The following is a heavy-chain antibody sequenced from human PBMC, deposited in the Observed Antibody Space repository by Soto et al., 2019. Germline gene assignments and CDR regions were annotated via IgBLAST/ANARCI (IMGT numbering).Heavy chain of an antibody. V-gene: IGHV3-74*01. D-gene: IGHD4-17*01. CDR3: ARSLSTGYGDY. J-gene: IGHJ4*02. CDR2: ITSDGRST. CDR1: GFTFSSYW. Sequence: EVQLVESGGGLVQPGGSLRLSCAASGFTFSSYWMHWVRQAPGKGLVWVSRITSDGRSTSHADSVKGRFTISRDNAKNTLYLQMDSLRAEDTAVYYCARSLSTGYGDYWGQGTLVTVSS.